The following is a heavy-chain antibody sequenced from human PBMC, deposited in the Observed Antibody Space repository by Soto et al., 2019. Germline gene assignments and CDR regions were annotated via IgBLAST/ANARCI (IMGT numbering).Heavy chain of an antibody. CDR2: ISGSGGST. CDR1: GFTFSSYA. V-gene: IGHV3-23*01. Sequence: EVQLLESVGGLVQPGGSLRLCCAASGFTFSSYAMSWVRQAPGKGLEWVSAISGSGGSTYYADSVKGRFTISRDNSKNTLYLQMNSLRAEDTAVYYCIPIAARYYYYGMDVWGQGTTVTVSS. D-gene: IGHD6-6*01. CDR3: IPIAARYYYYGMDV. J-gene: IGHJ6*02.